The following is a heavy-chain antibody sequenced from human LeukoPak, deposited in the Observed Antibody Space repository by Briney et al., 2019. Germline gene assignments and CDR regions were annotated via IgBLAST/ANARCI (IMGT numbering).Heavy chain of an antibody. V-gene: IGHV4-34*01. J-gene: IGHJ4*02. D-gene: IGHD2-2*01. Sequence: SETLSLTCAVYGGSFSGYYWSWIRQPPGKGLEWIGEINHSGSTNYNPSLKSRVTISVDTSKNQSSLKLSSVTAADTAVYYCARGRRYQAFDYWGQGTLVTVSS. CDR2: INHSGST. CDR1: GGSFSGYY. CDR3: ARGRRYQAFDY.